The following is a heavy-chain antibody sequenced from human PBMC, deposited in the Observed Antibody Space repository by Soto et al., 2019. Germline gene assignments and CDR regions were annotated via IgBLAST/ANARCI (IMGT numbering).Heavy chain of an antibody. CDR1: GGTFSSYA. J-gene: IGHJ3*02. V-gene: IGHV1-69*01. CDR3: ARAHPDIVVVVATGAFDI. CDR2: IIPIFGTA. D-gene: IGHD2-15*01. Sequence: QVQLVQSGAEVQKPGSSVKVSCKASGGTFSSYAISWVRQAPGQGLEWMGGIIPIFGTANYAQKFQGRVTITADESTSTAYMELSSLRSEDTAVYYCARAHPDIVVVVATGAFDIWGQGTMVTVSS.